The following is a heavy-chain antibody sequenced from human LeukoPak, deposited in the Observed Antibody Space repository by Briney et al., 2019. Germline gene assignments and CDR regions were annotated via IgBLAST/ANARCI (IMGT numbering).Heavy chain of an antibody. CDR2: IYSSGTT. D-gene: IGHD4-11*01. Sequence: PSETLSLTCTVSGGSISSGSYYWSWIRQPAGKGLEWIGRIYSSGTTNYNPSLKSRVSYSVDTSKNQFSLKLSSVTAADTAVYYCARGRTTATPWGQGTLVTVSS. CDR1: GGSISSGSYY. J-gene: IGHJ5*02. V-gene: IGHV4-61*02. CDR3: ARGRTTATP.